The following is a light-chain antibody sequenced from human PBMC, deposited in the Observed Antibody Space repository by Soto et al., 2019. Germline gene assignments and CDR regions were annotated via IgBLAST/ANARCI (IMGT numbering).Light chain of an antibody. CDR3: AAWDDSLRGVV. Sequence: QSVLTQPPSASGTPGQRVTISGSGISSNIGRNTVNWYQQLPGTAPKLLIYGNNQRPSGVPDRFSGSKSGTSASLAISGLQSDDEADYYCAAWDDSLRGVVFGGGTKLTVL. CDR1: SSNIGRNT. V-gene: IGLV1-44*01. J-gene: IGLJ2*01. CDR2: GNN.